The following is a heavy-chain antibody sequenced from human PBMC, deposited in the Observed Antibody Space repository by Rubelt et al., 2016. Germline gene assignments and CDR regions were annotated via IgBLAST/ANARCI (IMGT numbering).Heavy chain of an antibody. CDR2: IYYSGST. Sequence: QVQLQESGPGLVKPSETLSLTCTVSGGSISSYYWSWIRQPPGKGLEWIGYIYYSGSTNYNPSLKSRVTISVDTSKNQFSLKLSSVTAADTAVYYCARVRPYYYYYYGMDVWGQGTTVTVSS. V-gene: IGHV4-59*01. CDR1: GGSISSYY. J-gene: IGHJ6*02. CDR3: ARVRPYYYYYYGMDV.